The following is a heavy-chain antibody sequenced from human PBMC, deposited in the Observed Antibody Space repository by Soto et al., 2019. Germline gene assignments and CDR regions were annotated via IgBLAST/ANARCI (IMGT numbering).Heavy chain of an antibody. CDR1: GGTFSNNA. Sequence: QVQLVQSGAEVKKPGSSVKVACKASGGTFSNNAISWVRQAPGQGLEWMGQLIPMFGTPNYAQKLQGRVTSTADESMSTAYVELSSLKSEDRAVYYCARGVYGSGSYYIDYWGQGTPVTVSS. V-gene: IGHV1-69*01. CDR3: ARGVYGSGSYYIDY. D-gene: IGHD3-10*01. CDR2: LIPMFGTP. J-gene: IGHJ4*02.